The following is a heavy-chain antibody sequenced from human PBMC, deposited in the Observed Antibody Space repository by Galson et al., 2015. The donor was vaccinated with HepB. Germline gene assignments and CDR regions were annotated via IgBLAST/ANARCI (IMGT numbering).Heavy chain of an antibody. V-gene: IGHV3-23*01. J-gene: IGHJ1*01. CDR1: GFTFSSYA. CDR3: AKDRPPVRGRSDSEYFQH. D-gene: IGHD3-10*01. CDR2: ISGSGGST. Sequence: SLRLSCAASGFTFSSYAMSWVRQAPGKGLEWVSAISGSGGSTYYADSVKGRFTISRDNSKNTLYLQMNSLRAEDTAVYYCAKDRPPVRGRSDSEYFQHWGQGTLVTVSS.